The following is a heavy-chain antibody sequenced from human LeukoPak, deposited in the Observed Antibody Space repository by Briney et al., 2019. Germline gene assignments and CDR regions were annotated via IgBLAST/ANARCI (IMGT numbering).Heavy chain of an antibody. CDR1: GFTFSGSA. J-gene: IGHJ3*02. CDR2: IRSKTNNYAT. Sequence: GGSLRLSCAASGFTFSGSAMHWVRQASGQGLEWVGQIRSKTNNYATTYAASVKGRFTISRDESKNTAYLQMNSLKNEDTAVYYCTRWAENDAFDIWGQGTMVTVSS. CDR3: TRWAENDAFDI. V-gene: IGHV3-73*01.